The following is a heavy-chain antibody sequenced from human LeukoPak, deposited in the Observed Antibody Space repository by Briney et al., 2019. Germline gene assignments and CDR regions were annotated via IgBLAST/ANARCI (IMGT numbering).Heavy chain of an antibody. CDR3: AKGAGYDSRGYYHYFDH. J-gene: IGHJ4*02. CDR2: ISGSGSST. CDR1: GFTFSSYA. V-gene: IGHV3-23*01. D-gene: IGHD3-22*01. Sequence: PGGSLRLSCAASGFTFSSYAMSWVRQAPGKGLEWVSSISGSGSSTYYADSVKGRFTISRDNSKNTLYLQMHSLRAEDTAVYYCAKGAGYDSRGYYHYFDHWGQGTLVTVSA.